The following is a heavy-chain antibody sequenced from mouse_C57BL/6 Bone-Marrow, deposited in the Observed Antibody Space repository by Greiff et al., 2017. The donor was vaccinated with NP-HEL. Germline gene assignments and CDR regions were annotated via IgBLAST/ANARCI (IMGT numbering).Heavy chain of an antibody. D-gene: IGHD4-1*01. CDR2: IHPSDSDT. V-gene: IGHV1-74*01. J-gene: IGHJ2*01. Sequence: VQLQQPGAELVKPGASVKVSCKASGYTFTSYWMHWVKQRPGQGLEWIGRIHPSDSDTNYNQKFKGKATLTVAKSSSTAYMQLSSLTSEDSAVYYCAINWDVNYFDYWGQGTTLTVSS. CDR3: AINWDVNYFDY. CDR1: GYTFTSYW.